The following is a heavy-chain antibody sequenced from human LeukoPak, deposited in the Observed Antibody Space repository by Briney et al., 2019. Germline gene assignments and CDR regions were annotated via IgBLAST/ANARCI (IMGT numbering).Heavy chain of an antibody. V-gene: IGHV4-31*03. Sequence: SQTLSLTCTVSGGFIGSGGYYWSWIRQHPGKGLEWIGYIYYSGSTYYNPSLKSRVTISVDTSKNQFSLKLSSVTAADTAVYYCARRRGELYYFDYWGQGTLVTVSS. D-gene: IGHD3-16*01. CDR2: IYYSGST. CDR1: GGFIGSGGYY. CDR3: ARRRGELYYFDY. J-gene: IGHJ4*02.